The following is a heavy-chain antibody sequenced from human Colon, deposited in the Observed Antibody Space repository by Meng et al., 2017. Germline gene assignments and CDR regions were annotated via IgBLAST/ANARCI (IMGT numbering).Heavy chain of an antibody. J-gene: IGHJ4*02. CDR2: LSGSGDRT. CDR3: AKDIYISSPFYFDY. Sequence: GESLKISCAASGFTFSSYAMSWVRHAPGKGLEWVSGLSGSGDRTYYADSAKGRFTISRDNSKNTVYLQMNSLRVEDTAVYYCAKDIYISSPFYFDYWGQGTLVTVSS. V-gene: IGHV3-23*01. CDR1: GFTFSSYA. D-gene: IGHD6-13*01.